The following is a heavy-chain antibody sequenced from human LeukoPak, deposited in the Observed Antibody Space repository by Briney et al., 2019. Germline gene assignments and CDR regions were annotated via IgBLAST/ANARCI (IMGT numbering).Heavy chain of an antibody. J-gene: IGHJ6*02. CDR3: ARSYSPSGDYYYYGMDV. Sequence: GGSLRLSCAASGFTFSSYFFSWVRQAPGKGLEWVSSISGSGGNTYYPDSVKGRFTVSRDNSKDTLLLQMNSLRAEDTAVYYCARSYSPSGDYYYYGMDVWGQGTTVTVSS. CDR1: GFTFSSYF. V-gene: IGHV3-23*01. D-gene: IGHD2-15*01. CDR2: ISGSGGNT.